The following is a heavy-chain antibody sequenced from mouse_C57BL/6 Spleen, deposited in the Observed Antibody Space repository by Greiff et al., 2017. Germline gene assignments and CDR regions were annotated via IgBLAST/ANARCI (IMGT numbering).Heavy chain of an antibody. CDR1: GYAFTNYL. D-gene: IGHD1-1*01. CDR3: ARCYYGSSYFDY. J-gene: IGHJ2*01. V-gene: IGHV1-54*01. Sequence: QVQLKESGAELVRPGTSVKVSCKASGYAFTNYLIEWVKPRPGQGLAWIGVINPGSGGTNYNEKFKGKATLTADKSSSTAYMQLSSLTSEDSAVYVCARCYYGSSYFDYGGQGTTLTVSS. CDR2: INPGSGGT.